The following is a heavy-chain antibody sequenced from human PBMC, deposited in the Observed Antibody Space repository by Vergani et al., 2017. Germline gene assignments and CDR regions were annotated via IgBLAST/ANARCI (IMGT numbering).Heavy chain of an antibody. CDR3: AKDLDVVPEGYFDY. Sequence: QVQLVESGGGLVKPGGSLRLSCAASGFTFSDYYMSWIRQAPGKGLEWVSYIISSGSTIYYADSVKGRFTISRDNSKNTLYLQMNSLRAEDTAVYYCAKDLDVVPEGYFDYWGQGTLVTVSS. CDR2: IISSGSTI. V-gene: IGHV3-11*01. J-gene: IGHJ4*02. CDR1: GFTFSDYY. D-gene: IGHD2-21*01.